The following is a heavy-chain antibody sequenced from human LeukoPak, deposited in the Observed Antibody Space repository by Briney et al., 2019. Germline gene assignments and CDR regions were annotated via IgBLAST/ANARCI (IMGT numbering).Heavy chain of an antibody. Sequence: GGSLRLSCAASGFTFSSYWMSWVRQAPGKGLEWVANIKQDGSEKYYVDSVKGRLTISRDKAKNSLYLQLNSLRAEDRAVYYWAKEWTQLWFPIFYYWGEGP. V-gene: IGHV3-7*03. CDR3: AKEWTQLWFPIFYY. CDR2: IKQDGSEK. CDR1: GFTFSSYW. D-gene: IGHD5-18*01. J-gene: IGHJ4*02.